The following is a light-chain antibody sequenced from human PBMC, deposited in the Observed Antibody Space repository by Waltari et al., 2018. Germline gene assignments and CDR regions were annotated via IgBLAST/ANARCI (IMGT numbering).Light chain of an antibody. CDR3: QQRANWPPLT. V-gene: IGKV3-11*01. J-gene: IGKJ4*01. CDR1: QSVSTF. Sequence: EIVLTQSPATLSLSPGERATLSCRASQSVSTFLAWYQQKPGQAPRLLIYHASNRATVIPARFSGRGSGTNFTLTISDLEPEDFAVYYCQQRANWPPLTFGGGTRVEIK. CDR2: HAS.